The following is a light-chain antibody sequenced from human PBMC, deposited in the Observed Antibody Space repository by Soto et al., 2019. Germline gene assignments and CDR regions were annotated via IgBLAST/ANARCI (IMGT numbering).Light chain of an antibody. CDR1: SSDVGGYNY. Sequence: QSVLTQPPSASGSPGQSVTISCTGTSSDVGGYNYVSWYQQHPGKAPKLMIYEVSKRPSGVPDRFSGSKSGNTASLTVSGLQAEDGADYYCSSYAGSNNYVFGSGTKV. CDR3: SSYAGSNNYV. CDR2: EVS. V-gene: IGLV2-8*01. J-gene: IGLJ1*01.